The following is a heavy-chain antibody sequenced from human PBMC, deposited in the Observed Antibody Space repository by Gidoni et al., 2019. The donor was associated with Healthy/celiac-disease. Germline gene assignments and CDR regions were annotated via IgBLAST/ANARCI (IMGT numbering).Heavy chain of an antibody. CDR1: GYTFTSYY. Sequence: QVQLVQSGAEVKKPGASVKFSCTASGYTFTSYYMHWVRQAPGQGLEWMGIINPSGGSTSYAQKFQGRVTMTRDTSTSTVYMELSSLRSEDTAVYYCARDLGDSGSYYAPDIWGQGTMVTVSS. CDR2: INPSGGST. D-gene: IGHD1-26*01. CDR3: ARDLGDSGSYYAPDI. V-gene: IGHV1-46*03. J-gene: IGHJ3*02.